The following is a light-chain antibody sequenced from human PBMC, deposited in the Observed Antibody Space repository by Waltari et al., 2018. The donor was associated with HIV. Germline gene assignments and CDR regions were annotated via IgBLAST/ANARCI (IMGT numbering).Light chain of an antibody. CDR1: HSVLYTSNSNNY. CDR2: WAS. CDR3: QQYYSTPIT. J-gene: IGKJ5*01. V-gene: IGKV4-1*01. Sequence: DIVMTPSPDSLAVSLGARATIHCKSSHSVLYTSNSNNYLAWYQQKPGQPPKLLIYWASTRESGVPDRFSGSGSGTEFTLTISSLQAEDVAVYYCQQYYSTPITFGQGTRLEIK.